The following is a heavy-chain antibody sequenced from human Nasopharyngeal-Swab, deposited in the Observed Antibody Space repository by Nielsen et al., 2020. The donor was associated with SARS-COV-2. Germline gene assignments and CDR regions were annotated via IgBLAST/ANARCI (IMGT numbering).Heavy chain of an antibody. V-gene: IGHV3-23*01. Sequence: GASLQISCAASGFTFSSYAMSWARQAPGKGLERVPAISGSGGSTYYADSVKGRFTISRDNSKNTLYLQMNSLRAEDTAVYYCAKSKGMADAFDIWGQGTMVTVSS. CDR3: AKSKGMADAFDI. D-gene: IGHD5-24*01. CDR2: ISGSGGST. J-gene: IGHJ3*02. CDR1: GFTFSSYA.